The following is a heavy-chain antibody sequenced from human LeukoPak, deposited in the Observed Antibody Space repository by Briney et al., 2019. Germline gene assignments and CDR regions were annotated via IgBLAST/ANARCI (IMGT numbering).Heavy chain of an antibody. V-gene: IGHV4-61*05. CDR1: GGSISSSSYY. J-gene: IGHJ4*02. D-gene: IGHD2-15*01. CDR2: IYYSGTT. CDR3: ARGSRSGGSCYGY. Sequence: SETLSLTCTVSGGSISSSSYYWGWIRQPPGKGLEWIGYIYYSGTTNYNPSLKSRVTISVDTSKNQFSLKLNSVTAADTAVYYCARGSRSGGSCYGYWGQGTLVTVSS.